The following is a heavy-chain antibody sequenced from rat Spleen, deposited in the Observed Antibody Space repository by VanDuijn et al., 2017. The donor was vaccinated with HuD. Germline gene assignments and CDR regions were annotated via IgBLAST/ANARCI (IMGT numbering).Heavy chain of an antibody. J-gene: IGHJ2*01. Sequence: EVQLVESDGGLVQPGGSLKLSCAASGFIFSDHFMAWVRQVPTMGLEWVATISYDGSDTYYLDSVKGRFTISRDNAQSTLYLQMDSLRSEDTATYYCARRHYGYTDYFDYWSQGVMVTVSS. D-gene: IGHD1-9*01. CDR1: GFIFSDHF. CDR3: ARRHYGYTDYFDY. CDR2: ISYDGSDT. V-gene: IGHV5-29*01.